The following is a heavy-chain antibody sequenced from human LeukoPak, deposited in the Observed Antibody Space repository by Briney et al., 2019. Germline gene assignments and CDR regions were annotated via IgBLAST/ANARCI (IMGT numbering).Heavy chain of an antibody. V-gene: IGHV1-18*01. D-gene: IGHD1-26*01. CDR3: ARVIYSGSSSWFDP. CDR2: INAYNGDT. J-gene: IGHJ5*02. Sequence: ASVKVSCNASGYTFTSYGISWVRQAPGQGLEWMGWINAYNGDTNYAQKFQGRVTMTTDTSTSTIYMELRSLRSDDTAVYYCARVIYSGSSSWFDPWGQGTLVTVSS. CDR1: GYTFTSYG.